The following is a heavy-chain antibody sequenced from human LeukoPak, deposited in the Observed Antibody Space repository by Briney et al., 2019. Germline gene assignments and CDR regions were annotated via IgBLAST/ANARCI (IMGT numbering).Heavy chain of an antibody. CDR1: GGSISSGGYS. CDR3: ARDRYDILTGYSRGFDP. CDR2: IYHSGST. J-gene: IGHJ5*02. V-gene: IGHV4-30-2*01. Sequence: SQTLSLTCAVSGGSISSGGYSWSWIRQPPGKGLEWIGYIYHSGSTYYNPSLKSRVTISVDRSKNQFSLKLSSVTAADTAVYYCARDRYDILTGYSRGFDPWGQGTLVTVSS. D-gene: IGHD3-9*01.